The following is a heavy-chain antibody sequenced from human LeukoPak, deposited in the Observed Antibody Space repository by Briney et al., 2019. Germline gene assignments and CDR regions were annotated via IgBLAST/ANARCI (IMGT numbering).Heavy chain of an antibody. D-gene: IGHD2-15*01. CDR3: ARQDCSGGSCPNSFDY. CDR1: GYSFTSYW. CDR2: IYPGDSDT. V-gene: IGHV5-51*01. J-gene: IGHJ4*02. Sequence: NLGESLKISCKGSGYSFTSYWIGWVRQMPGKGLEWMGIIYPGDSDTRYSPSFQGQVTISADKSISTAYLQWSSLKASDTAMYYCARQDCSGGSCPNSFDYWGQGTLVTVSS.